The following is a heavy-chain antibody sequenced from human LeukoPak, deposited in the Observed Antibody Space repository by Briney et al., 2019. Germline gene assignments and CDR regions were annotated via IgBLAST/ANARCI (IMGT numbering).Heavy chain of an antibody. CDR3: ASVRWFGDLDP. V-gene: IGHV1-8*03. CDR2: MNPNSGNT. D-gene: IGHD3-10*01. Sequence: ASVKVSCKASGYTFTSYDINWVRQATGQGLEWMGWMNPNSGNTGYAQKFQGRVTITRNTSISTAYMELSRLRSDDTAVYYCASVRWFGDLDPWGQGTLVTVSS. CDR1: GYTFTSYD. J-gene: IGHJ5*02.